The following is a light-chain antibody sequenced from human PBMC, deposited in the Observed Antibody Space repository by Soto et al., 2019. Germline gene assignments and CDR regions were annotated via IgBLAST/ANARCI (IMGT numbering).Light chain of an antibody. CDR2: EVR. J-gene: IGLJ2*01. CDR3: ASYTGTSSLI. CDR1: SSDVGGYNY. Sequence: QSALTQPPSASGSPGQSVAISCTGTSSDVGGYNYVSWYQQHPGKAPKLMIYEVRNRPSGVSNRFSGSKSGNTASLTISGLQGEDEADYYCASYTGTSSLIFGGGTKVTVL. V-gene: IGLV2-14*01.